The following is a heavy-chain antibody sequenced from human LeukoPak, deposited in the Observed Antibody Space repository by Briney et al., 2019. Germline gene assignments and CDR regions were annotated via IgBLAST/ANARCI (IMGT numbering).Heavy chain of an antibody. CDR3: ARGGPDFSSSWFSLGGLQYEYYFDY. V-gene: IGHV1-18*01. J-gene: IGHJ4*02. D-gene: IGHD6-13*01. CDR2: ISAYNGNT. CDR1: GYTFTSYG. Sequence: VASVKVSCKASGYTFTSYGISWVRQAPGQGLEWMGWISAYNGNTNYAQKLQGRVTMTTDTSTSTAYMELRSLRSDDTAVYYCARGGPDFSSSWFSLGGLQYEYYFDYWGQGTLVTVSS.